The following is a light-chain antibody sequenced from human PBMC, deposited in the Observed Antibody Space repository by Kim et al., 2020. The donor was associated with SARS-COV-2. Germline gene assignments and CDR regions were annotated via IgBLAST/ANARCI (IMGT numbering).Light chain of an antibody. V-gene: IGLV2-14*03. CDR1: SSNVGGYNY. Sequence: QSLTISCAGTSSNVGGYNYVSWYQQHPGQAPKLMIYDVSPRPSGVSNRFSGSKSGNTASLTISGLQAEDEADYYCSAYTSSSTPDVFGTGTKVTVL. J-gene: IGLJ1*01. CDR3: SAYTSSSTPDV. CDR2: DVS.